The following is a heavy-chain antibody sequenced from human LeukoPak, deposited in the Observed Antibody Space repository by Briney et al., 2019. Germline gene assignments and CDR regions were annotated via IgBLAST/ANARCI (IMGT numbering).Heavy chain of an antibody. CDR2: IYTSGST. CDR3: ARSSYRVITLEYYYYMDV. Sequence: SETLSLTCTVSGGSISSGSYYWSWIRQPAGKGLEWIGRIYTSGSTNYNPSLKSRVTISVDTSKNQFSLKLSSVTAADTAVYYCARSSYRVITLEYYYYMDVWGKGTTVTVSS. J-gene: IGHJ6*03. V-gene: IGHV4-61*02. CDR1: GGSISSGSYY. D-gene: IGHD4-11*01.